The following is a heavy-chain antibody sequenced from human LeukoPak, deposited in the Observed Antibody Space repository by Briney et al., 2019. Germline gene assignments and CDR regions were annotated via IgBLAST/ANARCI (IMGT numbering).Heavy chain of an antibody. D-gene: IGHD6-19*01. J-gene: IGHJ4*02. CDR3: ARDRAVAGTLLTDY. CDR2: ISSSSSYI. V-gene: IGHV3-21*01. Sequence: GGSLRLSCAASGFTFSSYAMGWVRQAPGKGLEWVSSISSSSSYIYYADSVKGRFTISRDNAKNSLYLQMNSLRAEDTAVYYCARDRAVAGTLLTDYWGQGTLVTVSS. CDR1: GFTFSSYA.